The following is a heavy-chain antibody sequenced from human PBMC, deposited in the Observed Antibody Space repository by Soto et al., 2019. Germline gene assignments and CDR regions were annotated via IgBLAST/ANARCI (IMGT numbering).Heavy chain of an antibody. D-gene: IGHD6-6*01. Sequence: ASVKVSCKASGYTFTSYYMHWVRQAPGQGLEWMGIINPSGGSTSYAQKFQGRVTMTRDTSTNTVYMELSSLRSEDTAVYYCARPLESRLVTEADLDYWGQGTLVTVSS. CDR3: ARPLESRLVTEADLDY. J-gene: IGHJ4*02. CDR2: INPSGGST. CDR1: GYTFTSYY. V-gene: IGHV1-46*01.